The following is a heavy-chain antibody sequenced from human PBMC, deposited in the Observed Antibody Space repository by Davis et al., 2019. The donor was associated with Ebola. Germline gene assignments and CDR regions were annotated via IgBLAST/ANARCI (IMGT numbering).Heavy chain of an antibody. V-gene: IGHV3-23*01. Sequence: GESLKISCAASGFTFSSYAMNWVRQAPGKGLEWVSGLSGSGNSTYYADSVKGRFTISRDNSKNTLYLQMNSLRAEDTAVYYCAKDRGYGGNTALDYWGQGTLVTVSS. D-gene: IGHD4-23*01. J-gene: IGHJ4*02. CDR3: AKDRGYGGNTALDY. CDR2: LSGSGNST. CDR1: GFTFSSYA.